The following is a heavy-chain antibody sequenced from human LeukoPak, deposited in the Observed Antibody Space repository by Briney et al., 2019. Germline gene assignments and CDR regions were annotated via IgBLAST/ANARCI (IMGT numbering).Heavy chain of an antibody. J-gene: IGHJ3*02. Sequence: ASVKVSCKASGYTFTSYGISWVRQAPGQGLEWMGWISAYNGNTNYAQKLQGRVTMTTDTSTSTAYMELRSLRSGDTAVYYCAKTRTTGTTVRDAFDIWGQGTMVTVSS. CDR2: ISAYNGNT. D-gene: IGHD1-1*01. CDR3: AKTRTTGTTVRDAFDI. CDR1: GYTFTSYG. V-gene: IGHV1-18*01.